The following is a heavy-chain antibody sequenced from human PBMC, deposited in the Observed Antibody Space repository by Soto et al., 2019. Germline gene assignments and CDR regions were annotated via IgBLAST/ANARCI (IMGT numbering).Heavy chain of an antibody. CDR2: IYYSGST. CDR1: GGSIISGCYY. J-gene: IGHJ6*02. V-gene: IGHV4-31*03. CDR3: ARDGDGRMTTNPYYYIGTDV. D-gene: IGHD4-4*01. Sequence: KPLAILSLTCTVSGGSIISGCYYWRWIRQHAGTGLEWIGYIYYSGSTYYNPSLKSRVTISLDTSKNQFSLWLSSVTAADTAVYYCARDGDGRMTTNPYYYIGTDVWGPGTTVNVSS.